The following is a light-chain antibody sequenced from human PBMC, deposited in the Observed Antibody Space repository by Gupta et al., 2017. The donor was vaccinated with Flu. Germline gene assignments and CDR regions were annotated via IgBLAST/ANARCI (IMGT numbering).Light chain of an antibody. CDR1: SSNIGDNH. J-gene: IGLJ3*02. Sequence: KVSISCSGSSSNIGDNHVYWYQQFPGTAPKLLIYESRVRPSGIPDRFSGSKSGTSATLDITGLQAGDEADYYCGAWDSSLTQGVFGGGTKMTV. CDR2: ESR. CDR3: GAWDSSLTQGV. V-gene: IGLV1-51*02.